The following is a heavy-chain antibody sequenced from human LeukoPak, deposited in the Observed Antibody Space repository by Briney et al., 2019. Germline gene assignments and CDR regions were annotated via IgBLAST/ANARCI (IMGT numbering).Heavy chain of an antibody. CDR2: STTNTGNP. V-gene: IGHV7-4-1*02. D-gene: IGHD5-18*01. CDR1: GYTFTSSA. CDR3: ARGGHVDTAIFNWFDP. Sequence: ASVKLSCKASGYTFTSSAMNCMRQAPGQGLELMGWSTTNTGNPTYAQGFTGRFVFSLDTSVSTAYLQISSLKAEDTAVYYCARGGHVDTAIFNWFDPWGQGTLVTVSS. J-gene: IGHJ5*02.